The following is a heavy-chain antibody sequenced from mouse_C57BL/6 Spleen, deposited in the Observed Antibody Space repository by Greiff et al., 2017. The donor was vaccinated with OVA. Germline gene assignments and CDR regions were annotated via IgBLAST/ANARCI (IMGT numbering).Heavy chain of an antibody. CDR2: IYPGSGST. Sequence: KPGQGLEWIGDIYPGSGSTNYNEKFKSKATLTVDTSSSTAYMQLSSLTSEDSAVYYCARYGSSYDYAMDYWGQGTSVTVSS. D-gene: IGHD1-1*01. V-gene: IGHV1-55*01. CDR3: ARYGSSYDYAMDY. J-gene: IGHJ4*01.